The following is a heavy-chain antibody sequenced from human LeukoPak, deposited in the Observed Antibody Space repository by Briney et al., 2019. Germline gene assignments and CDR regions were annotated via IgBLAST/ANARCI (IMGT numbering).Heavy chain of an antibody. V-gene: IGHV1-3*01. CDR2: INVGNGNT. Sequence: ASVKVSCKASGYTFTTYALHWVRQAPGQRLEWMAWINVGNGNTKYSQKFQGRVTISRDTSASTAYMEVRSLRSEDTAVYYCARDPTAGSRDWYAWFDPWGQGTLSPSPQ. CDR1: GYTFTTYA. D-gene: IGHD6-19*01. CDR3: ARDPTAGSRDWYAWFDP. J-gene: IGHJ5*02.